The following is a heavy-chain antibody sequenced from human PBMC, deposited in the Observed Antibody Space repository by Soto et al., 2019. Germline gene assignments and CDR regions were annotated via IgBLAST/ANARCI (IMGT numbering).Heavy chain of an antibody. D-gene: IGHD3-22*01. J-gene: IGHJ4*02. V-gene: IGHV4-59*01. Sequence: SETLSLTCTVSGGSISSYYWSWIRQPPGKGLEWIGYIYYSGSTNYNPSLKSRVTISVDTSKNQFSLKLSSVTAADTAVYYCAKTTYYYDSSGYYGYYFDYWGQGTLVTVSS. CDR3: AKTTYYYDSSGYYGYYFDY. CDR1: GGSISSYY. CDR2: IYYSGST.